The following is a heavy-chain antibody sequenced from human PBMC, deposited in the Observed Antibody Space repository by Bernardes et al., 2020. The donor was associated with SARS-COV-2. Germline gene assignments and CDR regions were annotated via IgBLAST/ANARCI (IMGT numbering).Heavy chain of an antibody. D-gene: IGHD6-6*01. CDR3: ARHPSLSIAAHPAY. Sequence: ASVKVSCKASGYTFTGYYMHWVRQAPGQGLEWMGWINPNSGGTNYAQKFQGRVTMTRDTSISTAYMELSRLRSDDTAVYYCARHPSLSIAAHPAYWGQGTLVTGSA. J-gene: IGHJ4*02. CDR2: INPNSGGT. V-gene: IGHV1-2*02. CDR1: GYTFTGYY.